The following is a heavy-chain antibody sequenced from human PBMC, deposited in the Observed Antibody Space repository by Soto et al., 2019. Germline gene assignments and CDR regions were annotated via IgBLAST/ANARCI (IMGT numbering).Heavy chain of an antibody. J-gene: IGHJ4*02. Sequence: EVQLVQSGAEGKNPGDSLRISCKGSGYRFIAYWINWVRQMPGRGLEWMGRIDPSDSDSKYSPSFEGHVSFSADKSISTAYLQWSSLRASDTAMYFCATSPHCGGDCYDLDSWGQGTLVTVSS. CDR3: ATSPHCGGDCYDLDS. V-gene: IGHV5-10-1*03. D-gene: IGHD2-21*01. CDR1: GYRFIAYW. CDR2: IDPSDSDS.